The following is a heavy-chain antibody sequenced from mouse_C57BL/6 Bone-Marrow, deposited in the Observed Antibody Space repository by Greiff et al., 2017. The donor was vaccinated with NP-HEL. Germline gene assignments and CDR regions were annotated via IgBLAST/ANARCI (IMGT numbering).Heavy chain of an antibody. J-gene: IGHJ3*01. Sequence: VQLQQSGPELVKPGASVKISCKASGYSFTGYYMNWVKQSPEKSLEWIGEINPSTGGTTYNQKFKAKATLTVDTSSSTAYMQLKSLTSEDSAVYYCARGRAWFAYWGQGTLVTVSA. D-gene: IGHD3-3*01. CDR1: GYSFTGYY. V-gene: IGHV1-42*01. CDR3: ARGRAWFAY. CDR2: INPSTGGT.